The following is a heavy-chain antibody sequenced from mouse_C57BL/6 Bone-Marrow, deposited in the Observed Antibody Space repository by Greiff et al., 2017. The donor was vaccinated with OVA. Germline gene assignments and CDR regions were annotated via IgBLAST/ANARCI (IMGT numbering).Heavy chain of an antibody. V-gene: IGHV1-64*01. J-gene: IGHJ4*01. D-gene: IGHD2-1*01. CDR3: ARGNGNYGDAMDY. Sequence: QVQLQQPGAELVKPGASVKLSCKASGYTFTSYWMHWVKQRPGQGLEWIGMIHPNSGSTNYNEKFKSKATLTVDKSSSTAYMQLSSLTSEDSAVYYCARGNGNYGDAMDYWGQGTSVTVSS. CDR1: GYTFTSYW. CDR2: IHPNSGST.